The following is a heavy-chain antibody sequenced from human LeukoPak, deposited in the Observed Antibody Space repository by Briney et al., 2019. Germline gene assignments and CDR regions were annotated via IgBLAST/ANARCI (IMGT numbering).Heavy chain of an antibody. V-gene: IGHV1-69*01. CDR3: ASIAGFGELLYFDY. CDR1: GGTFSSYA. CDR2: IIPIFGTA. D-gene: IGHD3-10*01. Sequence: SVTVSCKASGGTFSSYAISWVRQAPGQGLEWMGGIIPIFGTANYAQKFQGRVTITADESTSTAYMELSSLRSEDTAVYYCASIAGFGELLYFDYWGQGTLVTVSS. J-gene: IGHJ4*02.